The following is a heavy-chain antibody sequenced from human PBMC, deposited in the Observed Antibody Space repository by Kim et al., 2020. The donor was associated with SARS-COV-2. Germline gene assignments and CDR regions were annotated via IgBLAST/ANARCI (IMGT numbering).Heavy chain of an antibody. D-gene: IGHD5-12*01. V-gene: IGHV3-30*04. J-gene: IGHJ4*02. CDR3: ATDSGYGVPTDY. CDR1: GFTFSSYA. Sequence: GGSLRLSCAASGFTFSSYAMHWVRQAPGKGLEWVAVISYDGSNKYYVDSVKGRFTISRDNSKNTLYLQMNSLRAEDTAVYYCATDSGYGVPTDYWGQGTLVTVSS. CDR2: ISYDGSNK.